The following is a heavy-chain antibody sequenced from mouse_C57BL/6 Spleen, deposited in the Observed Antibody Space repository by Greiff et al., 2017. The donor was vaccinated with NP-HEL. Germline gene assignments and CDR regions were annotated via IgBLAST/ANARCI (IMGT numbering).Heavy chain of an antibody. Sequence: QVQLQQSGAELVRPGTSVKMSCKASGYTFTTYWIGWAKQRPGHGLEWIGDIYPGGGYTNYNEKFKGKATLTADKASSTAYMQFSSLTSEDSAIYYCARWDYGYWGQGTTLTVSS. D-gene: IGHD1-1*01. CDR3: ARWDYGY. CDR2: IYPGGGYT. J-gene: IGHJ2*01. CDR1: GYTFTTYW. V-gene: IGHV1-63*01.